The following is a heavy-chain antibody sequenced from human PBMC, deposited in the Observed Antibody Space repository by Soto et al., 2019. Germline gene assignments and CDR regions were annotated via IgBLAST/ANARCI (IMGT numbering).Heavy chain of an antibody. CDR1: GYIFVNYG. CDR2: ISPYSGNT. J-gene: IGHJ6*04. D-gene: IGHD5-12*01. V-gene: IGHV1-18*01. CDR3: AMVDNYLTPAPQDA. Sequence: QVQLVQSGDEVRKPGSSVKVSCKASGYIFVNYGIAWVRQAPGQGLEWRGWISPYSGNTHYASKVQGRLTMSTDTSTSPAYMGLASLTADDTAVYYCAMVDNYLTPAPQDAGGRETTFTVSS.